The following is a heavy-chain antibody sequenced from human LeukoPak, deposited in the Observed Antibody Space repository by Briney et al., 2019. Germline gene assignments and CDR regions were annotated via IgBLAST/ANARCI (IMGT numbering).Heavy chain of an antibody. Sequence: GTSLRLSCAGSGFTFRSFAIHWVRQAPGKGLEWVAVIWYDGSKRYHADSVEGRFTISRDNTKDTAYLQMSSLRAEDTAVYYCARDRYGSRKYYFDYWGQGTLVTVSS. V-gene: IGHV3-33*01. D-gene: IGHD4-17*01. CDR2: IWYDGSKR. J-gene: IGHJ4*02. CDR3: ARDRYGSRKYYFDY. CDR1: GFTFRSFA.